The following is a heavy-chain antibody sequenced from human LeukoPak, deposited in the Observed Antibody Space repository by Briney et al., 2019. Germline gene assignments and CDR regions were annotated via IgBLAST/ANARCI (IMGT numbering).Heavy chain of an antibody. Sequence: GGALRLSCADSGYTFSDDYTSWSRQAPGKGLWWFSYILSSGSTVSRADSVEGRFTISRDNAENSLYLQMNSLRAEDTAVYYCARRAAAGRCFVYWGQGTLVTVSS. CDR3: ARRAAAGRCFVY. CDR2: ILSSGSTV. CDR1: GYTFSDDY. V-gene: IGHV3-11*01. D-gene: IGHD6-13*01. J-gene: IGHJ4*02.